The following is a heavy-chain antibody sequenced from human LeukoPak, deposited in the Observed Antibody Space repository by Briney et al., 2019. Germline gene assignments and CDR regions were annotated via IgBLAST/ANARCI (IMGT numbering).Heavy chain of an antibody. CDR2: IRYEGSNK. V-gene: IGHV3-30*02. CDR3: AKAYYDILTGPDY. D-gene: IGHD3-9*01. CDR1: GFTFSSYG. J-gene: IGHJ4*02. Sequence: GXSLRLSCAASGFTFSSYGMHWVRQAPGKGLEGVAFIRYEGSNKYYADSVKGRFTISRDNSKNTLYLQMNSLRAEDTAVYYCAKAYYDILTGPDYWGQGTLVTVSS.